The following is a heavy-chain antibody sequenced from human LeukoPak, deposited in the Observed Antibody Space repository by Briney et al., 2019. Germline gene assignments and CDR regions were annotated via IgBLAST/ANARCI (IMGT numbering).Heavy chain of an antibody. V-gene: IGHV4-39*01. CDR1: GGAISSSSYY. D-gene: IGHD6-13*01. CDR3: ARTLAVGHFDD. Sequence: KASETLSLTCTVSGGAISSSSYYWGWIRQPPGKGLEWVGHIYYSGSTHYNVSLKSRLTMSVETGKNQLSLRLSSVTAADTAVYYCARTLAVGHFDDWGQGTLVTVSS. CDR2: IYYSGST. J-gene: IGHJ4*02.